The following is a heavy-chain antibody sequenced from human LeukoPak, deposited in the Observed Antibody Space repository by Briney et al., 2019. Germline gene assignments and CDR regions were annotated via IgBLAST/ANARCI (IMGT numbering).Heavy chain of an antibody. Sequence: SQTLSLTCAVYGGSFSGYYWSWIRQPPGKGLEWIGEINHSGSTNYNPSLKSRVTISVDTSKNQFCLKLSSVSAADTAMYYCASSLDYYDSGSYFDYWGQGTLVTVSS. J-gene: IGHJ4*02. D-gene: IGHD3-10*01. CDR2: INHSGST. CDR1: GGSFSGYY. CDR3: ASSLDYYDSGSYFDY. V-gene: IGHV4-34*01.